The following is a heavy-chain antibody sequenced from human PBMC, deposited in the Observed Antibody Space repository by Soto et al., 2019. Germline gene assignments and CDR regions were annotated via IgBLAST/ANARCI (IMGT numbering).Heavy chain of an antibody. J-gene: IGHJ3*02. D-gene: IGHD7-27*01. V-gene: IGHV3-23*01. CDR3: GKGNSKWGTGDAFDI. Sequence: GGSLRLSSSSSVFPVTNYSLNWVRQTPGKGLEWVSSISGTGGSTFYAGSAKGRFTISRDNSKNTLFLQMTSLRAEDTAVYYCGKGNSKWGTGDAFDIWGQGTLVNVS. CDR2: ISGTGGST. CDR1: VFPVTNYS.